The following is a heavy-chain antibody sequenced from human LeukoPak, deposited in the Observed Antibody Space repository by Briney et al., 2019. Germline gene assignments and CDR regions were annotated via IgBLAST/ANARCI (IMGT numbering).Heavy chain of an antibody. Sequence: SQTLSLTCTVSGGSISSGDYYWSWIRQPPGKGLEWIGYIYYSGSTYYNPSLKSRVTISVDASKYQFSLKLSSVTAADTAVYYCARAFLTYYYDSSGYYYFDYWGQGTLVTVSS. CDR1: GGSISSGDYY. D-gene: IGHD3-22*01. CDR3: ARAFLTYYYDSSGYYYFDY. CDR2: IYYSGST. V-gene: IGHV4-30-4*01. J-gene: IGHJ4*02.